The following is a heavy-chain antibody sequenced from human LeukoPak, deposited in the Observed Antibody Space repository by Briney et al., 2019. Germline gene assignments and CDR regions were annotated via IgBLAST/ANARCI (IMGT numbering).Heavy chain of an antibody. CDR2: ISGSGGST. V-gene: IGHV3-23*01. Sequence: GGSLRLSCAASGFTFSSYAMSWVRQAPGKGLEWVSAISGSGGSTYYADSVKGRFTISRDNSKNTLYLQMNSLRAEDTAVYYCAKVTQIGPTYSGYNYYYGMDVWGQGTTVTVSS. CDR1: GFTFSSYA. J-gene: IGHJ6*02. D-gene: IGHD5-12*01. CDR3: AKVTQIGPTYSGYNYYYGMDV.